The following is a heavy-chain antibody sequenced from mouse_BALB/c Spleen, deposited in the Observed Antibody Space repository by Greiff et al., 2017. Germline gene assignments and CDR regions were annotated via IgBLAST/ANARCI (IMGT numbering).Heavy chain of an antibody. CDR1: GYTFSSYW. CDR3: ARGGGYGYDYAMDY. J-gene: IGHJ4*01. CDR2: ILPGSGST. Sequence: VQLQQSGAELMKPGASVKISCKATGYTFSSYWIEWVKQRPGHGLEWIGEILPGSGSTNYNEKFKGKATFTADTSSNTAYMQLSSLTSEDSAVYYCARGGGYGYDYAMDYWGQGTSVTVSS. D-gene: IGHD1-2*01. V-gene: IGHV1-9*01.